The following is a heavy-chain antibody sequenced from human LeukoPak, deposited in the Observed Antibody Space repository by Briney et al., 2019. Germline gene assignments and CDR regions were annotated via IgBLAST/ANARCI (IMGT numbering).Heavy chain of an antibody. J-gene: IGHJ4*02. Sequence: SETLSLTCAVYGGSFSGYYWNWIRQPPGKGLEWIGEINHSGSTNCNPSLKSRVTISVDTSKNQFSLKLNSLTTENTAVYYCAYDYVWGRGGATWGQGTLVTVSS. V-gene: IGHV4-34*01. CDR1: GGSFSGYY. CDR2: INHSGST. D-gene: IGHD3-16*01. CDR3: AYDYVWGRGGAT.